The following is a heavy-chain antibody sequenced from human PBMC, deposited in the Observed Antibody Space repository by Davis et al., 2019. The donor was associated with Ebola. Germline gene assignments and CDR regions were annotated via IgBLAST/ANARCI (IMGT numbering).Heavy chain of an antibody. CDR2: MNPNSGNT. V-gene: IGHV1-8*01. J-gene: IGHJ4*02. CDR1: GDTFTSYD. Sequence: ASVKVSCKASGDTFTSYDINWVRQATGQGLEWMGWMNPNSGNTGYAQKFQGRVTMTRNTSISTAYMELSSLRSEDTAVYYCARVLSQWDQSDYWGQGTLVTVSS. CDR3: ARVLSQWDQSDY. D-gene: IGHD1-26*01.